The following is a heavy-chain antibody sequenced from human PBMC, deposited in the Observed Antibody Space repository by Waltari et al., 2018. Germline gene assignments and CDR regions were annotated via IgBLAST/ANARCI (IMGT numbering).Heavy chain of an antibody. V-gene: IGHV4-39*07. CDR3: ARPRGPPYSSSWYWFDP. CDR1: GGSISSSSYY. D-gene: IGHD6-13*01. J-gene: IGHJ5*02. Sequence: QLQLQESGPGLVKPSETLSLTCTVSGGSISSSSYYWGWIRQPPGKGLEWIGSIYYSGSTNDNPSLKSRVTIAVDTTKSQFSLKLSSVTAADTAVYYCARPRGPPYSSSWYWFDPWGQGTLVTVSS. CDR2: IYYSGST.